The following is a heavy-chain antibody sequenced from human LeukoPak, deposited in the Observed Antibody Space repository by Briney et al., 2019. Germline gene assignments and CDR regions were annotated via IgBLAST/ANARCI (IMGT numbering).Heavy chain of an antibody. CDR2: IYHSGST. D-gene: IGHD3-3*01. CDR1: GYSISSGYY. J-gene: IGHJ4*02. Sequence: KPSETLSLTCAVPGYSISSGYYWGWIRQPPGKGLEWIGSIYHSGSTYYNPSLKSRVTISVDTSKNQFSLKLSSVTAADTAVYYCATSPYDFWSGYPTRFDYWGQGTLVTVSS. CDR3: ATSPYDFWSGYPTRFDY. V-gene: IGHV4-38-2*01.